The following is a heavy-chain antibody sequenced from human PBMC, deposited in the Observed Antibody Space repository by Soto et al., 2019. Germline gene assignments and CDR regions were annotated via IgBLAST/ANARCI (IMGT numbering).Heavy chain of an antibody. CDR1: GYSFTSYW. J-gene: IGHJ4*02. CDR2: IYPGDSDT. D-gene: IGHD6-6*01. CDR3: ARDTFSYSSSSTEGSYYFDY. V-gene: IGHV5-51*01. Sequence: PGESLKISCKGSGYSFTSYWIGWVRQIPWKGLEWMGIIYPGDSDTRYSPSFQGQVTISADKFISTAYLQWSSLKASDTAMYYCARDTFSYSSSSTEGSYYFDYWGQGTLVTVSS.